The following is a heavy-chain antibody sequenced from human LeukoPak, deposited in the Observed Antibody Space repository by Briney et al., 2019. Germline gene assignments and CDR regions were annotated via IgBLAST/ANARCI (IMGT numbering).Heavy chain of an antibody. CDR3: AKSFCGGDCYYSHDAFDI. Sequence: GGSLRLSCAASGFTFSSYSMNWVRQAPGKGLEWVSAISGSGGSTYYADSVKGRFTISRDNSKNTLYLQMNSLRAEDTAVYYCAKSFCGGDCYYSHDAFDIWGQGTMVTVSS. V-gene: IGHV3-23*01. J-gene: IGHJ3*02. CDR2: ISGSGGST. CDR1: GFTFSSYS. D-gene: IGHD2-21*01.